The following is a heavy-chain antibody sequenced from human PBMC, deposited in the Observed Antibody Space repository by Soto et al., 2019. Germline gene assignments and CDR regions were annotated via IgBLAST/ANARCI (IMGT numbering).Heavy chain of an antibody. J-gene: IGHJ6*02. CDR3: ARGYILRAMDV. CDR1: VFTFSDYY. CDR2: ISGSSDYI. D-gene: IGHD5-12*01. V-gene: IGHV3-11*06. Sequence: WGSLLVSCVTSVFTFSDYYMSWIRQAPGKGLEWVSYISGSSDYIDYADSLRGRFTISRDNAKNSLYLQMTSLRAGDTAVYFCARGYILRAMDVWGQGTPVTVSS.